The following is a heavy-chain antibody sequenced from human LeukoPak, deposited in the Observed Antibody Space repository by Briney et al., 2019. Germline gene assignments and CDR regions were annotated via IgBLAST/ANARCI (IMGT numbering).Heavy chain of an antibody. Sequence: ASVKVSCKVSGYTLTELSMHWVRQAPGKGLEWMGGFDPEDGETIYAQKFQGRVTMTEDTSTDTAYMELSSLRSEDTAVYYCASSFPARYSSSSYYFDYWGQGALVTVSS. V-gene: IGHV1-24*01. D-gene: IGHD6-6*01. CDR1: GYTLTELS. J-gene: IGHJ4*02. CDR3: ASSFPARYSSSSYYFDY. CDR2: FDPEDGET.